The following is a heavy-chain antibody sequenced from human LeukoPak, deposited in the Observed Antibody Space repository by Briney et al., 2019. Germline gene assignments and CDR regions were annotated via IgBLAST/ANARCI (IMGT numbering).Heavy chain of an antibody. CDR2: MNTNRGNT. Sequence: EASVKVSCKASGYTFTSYDINWVRQAAGQGLAWMGWMNTNRGNTGYAQKFQGRVTMTRNTSISTAYMELSSLRSEDTAVYYCARGTRAAAGGYWGQGTLVTVSS. V-gene: IGHV1-8*01. J-gene: IGHJ4*02. CDR1: GYTFTSYD. CDR3: ARGTRAAAGGY. D-gene: IGHD6-13*01.